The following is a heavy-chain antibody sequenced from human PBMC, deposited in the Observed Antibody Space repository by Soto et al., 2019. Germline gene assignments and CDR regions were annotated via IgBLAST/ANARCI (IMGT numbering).Heavy chain of an antibody. CDR2: INPNGGCT. CDR3: AREGIAARSPTD. CDR1: GYTFTGYY. J-gene: IGHJ4*02. V-gene: IGHV1-2*02. D-gene: IGHD6-6*01. Sequence: QVQVVQSGAEVKKPGASVKVSCKASGYTFTGYYLHWVRQAPGQGLEWLGWINPNGGCTNYAQDFQGRITMTRDASINTAYLEVTRLRSEDTAVYYCAREGIAARSPTDWGQGTLVTVSS.